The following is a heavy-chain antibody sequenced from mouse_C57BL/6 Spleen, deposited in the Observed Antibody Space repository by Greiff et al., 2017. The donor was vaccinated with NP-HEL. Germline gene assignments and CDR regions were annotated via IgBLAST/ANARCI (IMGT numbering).Heavy chain of an antibody. CDR3: ASLYYSNDEAWVAY. D-gene: IGHD2-12*01. CDR1: GFSLTSYG. CDR2: IWSGGST. J-gene: IGHJ3*01. V-gene: IGHV2-2*01. Sequence: QVQLKESGPGLVQPSQSLSITCTVSGFSLTSYGVHWVRQSPGKGLEWLGVIWSGGSTDYHAAFISRLSISKDNSKSQVFFKRNSLQADDTAIYYGASLYYSNDEAWVAYWGQGTLVTVSA.